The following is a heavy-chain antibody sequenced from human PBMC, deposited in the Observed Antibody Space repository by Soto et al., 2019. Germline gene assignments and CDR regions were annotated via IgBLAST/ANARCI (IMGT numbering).Heavy chain of an antibody. CDR1: GFTFTDYA. CDR3: AREWYYFDSSGYWAY. J-gene: IGHJ4*02. D-gene: IGHD3-22*01. Sequence: QVQLVQSGAEVKKPGASVTVSCKASGFTFTDYAFTWVRQAPGQGLEWMGWIRAYNGNTNYAQNFQGRVTMTTDTSXXTAFMELRSLSSDDTAVYYCAREWYYFDSSGYWAYWGQGTLVTVSS. V-gene: IGHV1-18*01. CDR2: IRAYNGNT.